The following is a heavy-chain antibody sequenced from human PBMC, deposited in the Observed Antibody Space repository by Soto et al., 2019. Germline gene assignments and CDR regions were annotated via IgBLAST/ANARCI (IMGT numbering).Heavy chain of an antibody. J-gene: IGHJ6*02. V-gene: IGHV3-23*01. CDR1: GFTFTIHA. CDR2: ISGRGGNT. D-gene: IGHD2-15*01. Sequence: EVQLLESGGGLVEPGGCLSLSCVASGFTFTIHAMSWVRQAPGTGLGWVSGISGRGGNTYYADCVKGRFTNSNDNCMNTLYMQMNSLRAEDRAVYYCANNWDCSGGTCRSYYSYDVDVWGQGTTVTVSS. CDR3: ANNWDCSGGTCRSYYSYDVDV.